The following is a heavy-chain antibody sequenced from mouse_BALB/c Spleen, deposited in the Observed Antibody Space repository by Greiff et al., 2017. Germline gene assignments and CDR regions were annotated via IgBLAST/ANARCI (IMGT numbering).Heavy chain of an antibody. Sequence: VQLQQSGPGLVKPSQSLSLTCTVTGYSITSDYAWNWIRQFPGNKLEWMGYISYSGSTSYNPSLKSRISITRDTSKNQFFLQLNSVTTEDTATYYCARSGISGYYGSSPYYFDYWGQGTTLTVSS. CDR1: GYSITSDYA. CDR3: ARSGISGYYGSSPYYFDY. V-gene: IGHV3-2*02. D-gene: IGHD1-1*01. CDR2: ISYSGST. J-gene: IGHJ2*01.